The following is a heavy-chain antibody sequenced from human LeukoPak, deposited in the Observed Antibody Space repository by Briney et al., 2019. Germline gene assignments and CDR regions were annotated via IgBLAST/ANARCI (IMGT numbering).Heavy chain of an antibody. CDR2: IYYSGST. CDR1: GGSISSYY. V-gene: IGHV4-59*01. Sequence: SETLSLTCTVSGGSISSYYWSWIRQPPGKGLEWIGYIYYSGSTNYNPSLKSRVTISVDTSKNQFSLKLSSVTAADTAVYYCAREIITFLGGVIRQNYFDYWGRGPRATVPS. CDR3: AREIITFLGGVIRQNYFDY. J-gene: IGHJ4*02. D-gene: IGHD3-3*01.